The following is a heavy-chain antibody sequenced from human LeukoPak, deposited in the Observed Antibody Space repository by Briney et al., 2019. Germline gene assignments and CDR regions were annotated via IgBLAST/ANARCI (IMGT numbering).Heavy chain of an antibody. J-gene: IGHJ4*02. CDR2: IYYSGST. CDR1: GGSISSGDYY. D-gene: IGHD6-13*01. Sequence: SETLSLTCTVSGGSISSGDYYWSWIRQPPGKGLEWIGYIYYSGSTYYNPSLKSRVTISVDTSKNQLSLKLSSVAAADTAVYYCARRLGIAAAGTGSDYWGQGTLVTVSS. CDR3: ARRLGIAAAGTGSDY. V-gene: IGHV4-30-4*01.